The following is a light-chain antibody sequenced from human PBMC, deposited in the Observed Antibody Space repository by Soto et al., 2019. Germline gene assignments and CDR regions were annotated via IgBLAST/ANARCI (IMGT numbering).Light chain of an antibody. J-gene: IGKJ1*01. CDR3: QQSYSTPPT. CDR2: AAS. Sequence: DIQMTQSPSSLAASVGDRVTITCRASQSISSYLNWYQQKPGKAPKLLIYAASSLQSGVPSRFSGSGSGTDFTLTISSLQPEDFATYYCQQSYSTPPTFGQGTKGDNK. V-gene: IGKV1-39*01. CDR1: QSISSY.